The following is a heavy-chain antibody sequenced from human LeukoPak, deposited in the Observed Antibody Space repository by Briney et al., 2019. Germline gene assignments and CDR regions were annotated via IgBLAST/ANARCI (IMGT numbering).Heavy chain of an antibody. CDR1: GGSISSYY. V-gene: IGHV4-4*07. CDR3: ARDYYYGSGNYFDY. CDR2: IYTSGST. J-gene: IGHJ4*02. Sequence: PSETLSLTCTVSGGSISSYYWSWIRQPAGKGLEWIGRIYTSGSTNYNPSLKSRVTMSVDTSKNQFSLKLSSVTAADTAVYYCARDYYYGSGNYFDYWGQGTPVTVSS. D-gene: IGHD3-10*01.